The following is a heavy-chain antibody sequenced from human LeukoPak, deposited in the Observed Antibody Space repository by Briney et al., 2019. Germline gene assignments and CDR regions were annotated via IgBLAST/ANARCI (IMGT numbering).Heavy chain of an antibody. V-gene: IGHV3-74*01. J-gene: IGHJ4*02. CDR2: INSDGKPT. Sequence: GGSLRLSCAASGFTFTSSWMHWVRQAPGEGLVWVSRINSDGKPTTYADSVKGRLTISRDNAKNTLYLQMNSLRAEDTAVYYCARDVGLSGYDLNDYWGQGILVTVSS. CDR3: ARDVGLSGYDLNDY. D-gene: IGHD5-12*01. CDR1: GFTFTSSW.